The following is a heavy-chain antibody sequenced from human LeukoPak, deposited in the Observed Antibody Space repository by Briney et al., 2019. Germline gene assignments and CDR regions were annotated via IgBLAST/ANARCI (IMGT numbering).Heavy chain of an antibody. CDR2: MNPNTGHT. J-gene: IGHJ6*02. CDR3: GRVQSGSLLRYGMDV. Sequence: ASVKVSCKASGYTLTTSDINWVRQATGRGLEWMGWMNPNTGHTGFTQKFQGRVTMTRSTSMNTAYMELSSLRSEDTAVYFCGRVQSGSLLRYGMDVWGQGTTVTVSS. D-gene: IGHD3-10*01. V-gene: IGHV1-8*01. CDR1: GYTLTTSD.